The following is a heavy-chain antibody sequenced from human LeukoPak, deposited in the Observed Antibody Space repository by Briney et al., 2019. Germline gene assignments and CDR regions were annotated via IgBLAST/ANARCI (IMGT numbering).Heavy chain of an antibody. J-gene: IGHJ4*02. D-gene: IGHD3-16*01. CDR2: ISSSSSYI. Sequence: GGSLRLSCVASGFDFNYYDMNWVRQAPGKGLEWVSSISSSSSYIYFADATKGRFTISRDNANSSVFLQMNSLRPEDTAVYYCARRGGLSSGRGFDHWGQGTLSPSLQ. V-gene: IGHV3-21*01. CDR3: ARRGGLSSGRGFDH. CDR1: GFDFNYYD.